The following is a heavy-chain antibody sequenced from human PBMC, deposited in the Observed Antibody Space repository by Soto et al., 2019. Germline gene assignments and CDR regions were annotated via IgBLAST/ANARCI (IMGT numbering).Heavy chain of an antibody. V-gene: IGHV3-30*02. CDR2: TSYDGSDT. J-gene: IGHJ5*02. CDR3: TIVRVADSALDP. D-gene: IGHD3-10*02. CDR1: GFIFSNNG. Sequence: GGSLRLSCVGSGFIFSNNGMHWVRQTPGKGLEWVAFTSYDGSDTFYADSVRGRFTISRDNSKNTLFLHMSNLRAGDTAMYYCTIVRVADSALDPWGQGTLVTVYS.